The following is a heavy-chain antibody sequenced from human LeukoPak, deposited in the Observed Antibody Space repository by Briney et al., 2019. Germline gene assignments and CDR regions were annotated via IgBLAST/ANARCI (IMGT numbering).Heavy chain of an antibody. Sequence: ASVKVSCKAPGYTFTCYGISWVRQAPGQGLEWMGWISAYNGNTNYAQKLQGRVTMTTDTSTSTAYMELRSLRSDDTAVYYCARSQYYYDSSGYNYDFDYWGQGTLVTVSS. CDR2: ISAYNGNT. D-gene: IGHD3-22*01. CDR1: GYTFTCYG. CDR3: ARSQYYYDSSGYNYDFDY. J-gene: IGHJ4*02. V-gene: IGHV1-18*01.